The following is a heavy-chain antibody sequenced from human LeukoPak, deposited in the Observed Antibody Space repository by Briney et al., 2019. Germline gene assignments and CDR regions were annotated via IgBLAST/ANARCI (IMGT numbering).Heavy chain of an antibody. J-gene: IGHJ6*03. D-gene: IGHD6-25*01. CDR2: ISGSGHST. CDR1: GFTFSNYG. Sequence: GGSLRLSCAASGFTFSNYGMSWVRQAPGKGLEWVSTISGSGHSTYYADSVKGRFTISRENAKNSLYLQMNSLRAGDTAVYYCARDRGRYYMDVWGKGTTVTISS. V-gene: IGHV3-23*01. CDR3: ARDRGRYYMDV.